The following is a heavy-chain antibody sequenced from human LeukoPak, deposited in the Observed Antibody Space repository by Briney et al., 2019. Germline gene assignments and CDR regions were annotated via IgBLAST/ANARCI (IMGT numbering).Heavy chain of an antibody. V-gene: IGHV4-4*07. D-gene: IGHD3-9*01. CDR1: GGSISSYY. Sequence: PSETLSLTCTVSGGSISSYYWSWIRQPAGKGLEWIGRIYTSGSTNYNPSLKSRVTMSVDTSKNQFSLKLSSVTAADTAVYYCARDRRGRRYFDWSYYYYYGMDVWGQGTTVTVSS. CDR3: ARDRRGRRYFDWSYYYYYGMDV. CDR2: IYTSGST. J-gene: IGHJ6*02.